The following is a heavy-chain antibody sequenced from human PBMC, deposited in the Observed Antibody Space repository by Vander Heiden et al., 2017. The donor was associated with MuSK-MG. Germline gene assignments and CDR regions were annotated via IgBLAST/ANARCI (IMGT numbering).Heavy chain of an antibody. V-gene: IGHV3-11*01. J-gene: IGHJ6*02. D-gene: IGHD4-4*01. Sequence: QVQLLEFGGGLVKPGGSLRLAGAAYGFNISDYYMSWIRQAQGKGLEWVSYISSSRSTIYYADSVKGRFTISRDNAKNSLYLQMTSLRAEDTAVYYCARFPYDYSNRWPAYYYGMDVWGQGTTVTVSS. CDR3: ARFPYDYSNRWPAYYYGMDV. CDR1: GFNISDYY. CDR2: ISSSRSTI.